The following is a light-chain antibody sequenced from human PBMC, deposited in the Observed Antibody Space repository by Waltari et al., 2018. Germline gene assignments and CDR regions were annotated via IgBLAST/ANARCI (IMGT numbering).Light chain of an antibody. CDR3: QSADSSGTYVV. J-gene: IGLJ2*01. V-gene: IGLV3-25*03. CDR2: KDS. Sequence: SYELTQPPSVSVSPGQPARITCSGDAMPKQYAYWYQQKPGQAPVLVIYKDSERPSGIPERFSGSTSGTTVTLTISGVQAEDEADYYCQSADSSGTYVVFGVGTKLTVL. CDR1: AMPKQY.